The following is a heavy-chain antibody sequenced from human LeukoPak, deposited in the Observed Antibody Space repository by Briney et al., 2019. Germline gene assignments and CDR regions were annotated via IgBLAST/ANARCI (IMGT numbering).Heavy chain of an antibody. D-gene: IGHD2-15*01. J-gene: IGHJ5*02. CDR2: INPNSGGT. V-gene: IGHV1-2*02. CDR3: ASPVGAQSDWFDP. Sequence: GASVKVSCKASGYTFTGYYMHWVRQAPGQGLEWMGWINPNSGGTNYAQKFQGRVTMTRDTSISTAYMKLSRLRSDDTAVYYCASPVGAQSDWFDPWGQGTLVTVSS. CDR1: GYTFTGYY.